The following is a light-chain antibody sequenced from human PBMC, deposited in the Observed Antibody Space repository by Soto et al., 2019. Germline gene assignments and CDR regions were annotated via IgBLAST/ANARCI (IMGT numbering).Light chain of an antibody. CDR1: QSVSSW. Sequence: DTQLTQSPSSVPASVGDRVTITCRASQSVSSWLAWYQQKPGTAPKLLIYAASSLQSGVTSRFSGSGSGTDFTLTISSLQPEDFATYYCQQAYSFPRTFGQGTKVEIK. V-gene: IGKV1-12*01. CDR2: AAS. J-gene: IGKJ1*01. CDR3: QQAYSFPRT.